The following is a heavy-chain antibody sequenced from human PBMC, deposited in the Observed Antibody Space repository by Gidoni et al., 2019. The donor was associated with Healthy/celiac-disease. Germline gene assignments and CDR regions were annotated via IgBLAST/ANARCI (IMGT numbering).Heavy chain of an antibody. CDR1: GFTFRSYA. V-gene: IGHV3-30*04. CDR3: AREGAAGTLFDY. D-gene: IGHD6-19*01. CDR2: ISYDGSNK. J-gene: IGHJ4*02. Sequence: QVQLVESGGGVVQPGRSLRLSCAASGFTFRSYAMHWVRQAPGKGLEWVAVISYDGSNKYYADSVKGRFTISRDNSKNTLYLQMNSLRAEDTAVYYCAREGAAGTLFDYWGQGTLVTVSS.